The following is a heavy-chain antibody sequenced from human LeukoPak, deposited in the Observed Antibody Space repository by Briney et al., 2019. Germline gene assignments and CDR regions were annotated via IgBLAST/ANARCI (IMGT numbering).Heavy chain of an antibody. CDR1: GGSFSGYY. D-gene: IGHD6-13*01. J-gene: IGHJ5*02. V-gene: IGHV4-34*01. CDR3: ARRIAAAGNSNWFDP. Sequence: PSGTLSLTCAVYGGSFSGYYWSWIRQPPGKGLEWIGEINHSGSTNYNPSLKSRVTISVDTSKNQFSLKLSSVTAADTAVYYCARRIAAAGNSNWFDPWGQGTLVTVSS. CDR2: INHSGST.